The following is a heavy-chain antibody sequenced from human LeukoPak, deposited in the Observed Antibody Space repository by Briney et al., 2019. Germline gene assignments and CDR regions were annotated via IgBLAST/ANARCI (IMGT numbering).Heavy chain of an antibody. CDR3: AREINYADSGYYSYYFDY. CDR2: INTNTGNP. Sequence: GASVKVSCKASGYTFSSSGINWVRQAPGQGLEWMGWINTNTGNPTYAQGFTGRFVFSLDTSVSTAYLQISSLTGEDTAMFYCAREINYADSGYYSYYFDYWGQGTLVTVSS. V-gene: IGHV7-4-1*02. CDR1: GYTFSSSG. J-gene: IGHJ4*02. D-gene: IGHD3-22*01.